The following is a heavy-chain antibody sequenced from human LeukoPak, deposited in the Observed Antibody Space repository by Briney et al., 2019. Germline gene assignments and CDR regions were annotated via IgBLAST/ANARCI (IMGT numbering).Heavy chain of an antibody. Sequence: GGSLRLSCAASGLTFSSYVMSWVRQAPGKGLGWVSTISGSGGSTYYADSVRGRFTISRDNSKNTLHLQMNSLRAEDTAAYYSATRGTTATKYIEHWGQGTLVTVSS. V-gene: IGHV3-23*01. CDR1: GLTFSSYV. J-gene: IGHJ4*02. CDR3: ATRGTTATKYIEH. D-gene: IGHD1-1*01. CDR2: ISGSGGST.